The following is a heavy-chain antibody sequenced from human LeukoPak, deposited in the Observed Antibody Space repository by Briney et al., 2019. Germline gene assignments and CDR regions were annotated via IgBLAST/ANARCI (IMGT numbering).Heavy chain of an antibody. CDR3: ARSAYTTSRMDV. V-gene: IGHV3-74*01. Sequence: PGGSLRLSCAASGFTFSSYWMHWVRQAPGKGLVWISRIDSDGITTTYADSVKGRFPISRDNAKNTLFLQMNSLRAEDTAVYYCARSAYTTSRMDVWGKGTTVTVSS. J-gene: IGHJ6*03. CDR2: IDSDGITT. D-gene: IGHD6-6*01. CDR1: GFTFSSYW.